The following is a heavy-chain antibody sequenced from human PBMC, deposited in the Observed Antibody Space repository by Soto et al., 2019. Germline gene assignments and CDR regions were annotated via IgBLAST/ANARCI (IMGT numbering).Heavy chain of an antibody. CDR1: GYSFTSYW. CDR2: IDPSDSYT. CDR3: ASPIIAVAGYYYYGMDV. Sequence: AGESLKISCKGSGYSFTSYWISWVRQMPGKGLEWMGRIDPSDSYTNYSPSFQGHVTISADKSISTAYLQWSSLKASDTAMYYCASPIIAVAGYYYYGMDVWGQGTTVTVSS. J-gene: IGHJ6*02. D-gene: IGHD6-19*01. V-gene: IGHV5-10-1*01.